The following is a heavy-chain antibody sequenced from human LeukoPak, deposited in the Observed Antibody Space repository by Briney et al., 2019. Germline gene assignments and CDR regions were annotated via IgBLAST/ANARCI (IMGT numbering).Heavy chain of an antibody. D-gene: IGHD1-7*01. V-gene: IGHV3-66*02. CDR1: GFTVSSNY. CDR2: IYSGGST. J-gene: IGHJ4*02. CDR3: ARDRITGTSDY. Sequence: QPGGSLRLSCAASGFTVSSNYMSWVRQAPGKGLEWVSVIYSGGSTYYADSVKGRFTISRDNSKNTLYLRMNSLRAEDTAVYYCARDRITGTSDYWGQGTLVTVSS.